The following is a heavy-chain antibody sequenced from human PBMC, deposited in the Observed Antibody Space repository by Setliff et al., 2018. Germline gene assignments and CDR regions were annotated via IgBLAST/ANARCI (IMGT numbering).Heavy chain of an antibody. CDR1: GFTFSSYW. CDR3: ARVLNFSGAAGSSYYYYYYGMDV. D-gene: IGHD6-13*01. CDR2: ISSSSSTI. Sequence: GGSLRLSCAASGFTFSSYWMHWVRQAPGKGLVWVSRISSSSSTIYYADSVKGRFTISRDNAKNTLYLQMNSLRAEDTAVYYCARVLNFSGAAGSSYYYYYYGMDVWGQGTTVTVSS. J-gene: IGHJ6*02. V-gene: IGHV3-74*01.